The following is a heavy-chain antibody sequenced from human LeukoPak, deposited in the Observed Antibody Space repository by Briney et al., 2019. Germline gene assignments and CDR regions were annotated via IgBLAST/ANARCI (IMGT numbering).Heavy chain of an antibody. V-gene: IGHV3-30-3*01. Sequence: PGRSLRLSCAASGFTFSSYAMHWVRQAPGKGLEWVAVISYDGSNKYYADSVKGRFTISRDNSKNTLYLQMNSLRAEDTAVYYCAREADYGSGSYPTGFDPWGQGTLVTVSS. CDR2: ISYDGSNK. CDR1: GFTFSSYA. CDR3: AREADYGSGSYPTGFDP. D-gene: IGHD3-10*01. J-gene: IGHJ5*02.